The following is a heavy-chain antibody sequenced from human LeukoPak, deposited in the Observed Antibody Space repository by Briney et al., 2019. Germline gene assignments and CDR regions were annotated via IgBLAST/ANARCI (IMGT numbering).Heavy chain of an antibody. V-gene: IGHV3-23*01. CDR1: GFTFSSYA. D-gene: IGHD3-9*01. Sequence: GGSLRLSCAASGFTFSSYAMSWVRQAPGKGLEGVSAISGGSTYYADSVKGRFPISRDNSKNTLYLQMNSLRAEDTAVYYCAKDSDVLRYFDWLVGSFDYWGQGTLVTVSS. CDR2: ISGGST. J-gene: IGHJ4*02. CDR3: AKDSDVLRYFDWLVGSFDY.